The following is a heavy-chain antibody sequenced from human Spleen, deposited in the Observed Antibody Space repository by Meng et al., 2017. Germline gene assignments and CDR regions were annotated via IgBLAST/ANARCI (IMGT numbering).Heavy chain of an antibody. CDR1: GYTFTDSY. V-gene: IGHV1-2*06. J-gene: IGHJ4*02. D-gene: IGHD1-14*01. CDR2: INPNTGGT. Sequence: ASVKVSCKASGYTFTDSYIHWVRQAPGQGLEWVGRINPNTGGTNFSPISQGRVTMTMDTSINKAYMVLNKQRTDDTAIFYCTRNQGASSNSFDFWGQGTLVTVSS. CDR3: TRNQGASSNSFDF.